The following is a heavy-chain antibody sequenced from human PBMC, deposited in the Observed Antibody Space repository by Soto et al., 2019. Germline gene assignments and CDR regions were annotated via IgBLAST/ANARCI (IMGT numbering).Heavy chain of an antibody. Sequence: PGGSLRLSCAASGFTVSSNYMSWGRQAPGKGLEWVSVIYSGGSTYYADSVRGRFTISRDNSKNTLYLQMKSLRAEDTAVYYCARDPPATRHGMDVWGQGTTVTVSS. CDR1: GFTVSSNY. V-gene: IGHV3-53*01. CDR3: ARDPPATRHGMDV. CDR2: IYSGGST. J-gene: IGHJ6*02.